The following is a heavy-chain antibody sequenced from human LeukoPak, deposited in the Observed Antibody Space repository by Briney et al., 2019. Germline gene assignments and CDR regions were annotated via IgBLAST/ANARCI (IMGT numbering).Heavy chain of an antibody. Sequence: GGSLRLSCAASGFTVSSNYMSWVRQAPGKGLEWVSVIYSGGSTYYADSVKGRFTISRDNSKNTLYLQMNSLRAEDTAVYYCAKDVFYCSSTSCYNYYFDYWGQGTLVTVSS. D-gene: IGHD2-2*02. CDR3: AKDVFYCSSTSCYNYYFDY. V-gene: IGHV3-53*01. CDR1: GFTVSSNY. J-gene: IGHJ4*02. CDR2: IYSGGST.